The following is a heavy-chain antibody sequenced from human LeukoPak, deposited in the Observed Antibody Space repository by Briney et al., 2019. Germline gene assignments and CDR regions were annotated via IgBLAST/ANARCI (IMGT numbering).Heavy chain of an antibody. CDR1: GFTFDDYA. D-gene: IGHD4-17*01. CDR2: ISWNSGSL. J-gene: IGHJ6*02. V-gene: IGHV3-9*01. Sequence: GGPLRFSCAAPGFTFDDYAMPWFRQAPGKGLDWVSGISWNSGSLGYADSVKGRFTMSRDNAKNSLYLQMISLRAEDTALYYCAVDINGDVPPGGYYYYYGMDVWGQETTVSVSS. CDR3: AVDINGDVPPGGYYYYYGMDV.